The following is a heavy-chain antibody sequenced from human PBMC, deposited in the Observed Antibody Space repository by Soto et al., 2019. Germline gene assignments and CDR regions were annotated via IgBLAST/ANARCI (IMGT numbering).Heavy chain of an antibody. CDR3: ARDPAYYSSAVPYYFDY. J-gene: IGHJ4*02. CDR1: GFTFSSYA. Sequence: QVQLVESGGGVVQPGRSLRLSCAASGFTFSSYAMHWVRQAPGKGLEWVAVISYDGSNKYYADSVKGRFTISRDNSKNPLYLQMNSLRAEDTAVYYCARDPAYYSSAVPYYFDYWGQGTLVTVSS. V-gene: IGHV3-30-3*01. D-gene: IGHD6-19*01. CDR2: ISYDGSNK.